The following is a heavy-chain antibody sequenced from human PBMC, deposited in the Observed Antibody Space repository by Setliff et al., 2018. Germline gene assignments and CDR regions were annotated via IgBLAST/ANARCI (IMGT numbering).Heavy chain of an antibody. CDR3: FGAGTCSY. V-gene: IGHV3-7*01. Sequence: QPGGSLRLSCAASEFTFNKYWMTWARQAPGKGLEWLASINPHGSEKYYADSVKGRFTISRDNAKNSLSLQMNNLRTEDTAVYYCFGAGTCSYWGQGTLVTVSS. D-gene: IGHD3-10*01. J-gene: IGHJ4*02. CDR2: INPHGSEK. CDR1: EFTFNKYW.